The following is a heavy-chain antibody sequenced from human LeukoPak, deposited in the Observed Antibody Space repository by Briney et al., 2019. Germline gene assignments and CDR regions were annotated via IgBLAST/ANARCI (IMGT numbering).Heavy chain of an antibody. V-gene: IGHV4-61*02. D-gene: IGHD6-13*01. CDR3: ARRNSSSWVPGAFDI. J-gene: IGHJ3*02. Sequence: SQTLSLTCTVSGGSISSVSYYWSWIRQPPGKGLEWIGGIYTSGSTNYNPPLKSRVTISVDTSKNQFSLKLSSVTAADTAVYYCARRNSSSWVPGAFDIWGQGTMVTVSS. CDR1: GGSISSVSYY. CDR2: IYTSGST.